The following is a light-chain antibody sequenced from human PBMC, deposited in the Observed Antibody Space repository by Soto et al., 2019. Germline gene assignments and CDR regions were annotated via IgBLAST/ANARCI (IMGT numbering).Light chain of an antibody. CDR1: QSIFRW. Sequence: DIQMTQSPSTLSASVGVRVTITCRASQSIFRWLAWYQQRPGKAPNLLISDASDLQSGDPSRFSGSGSGAEITLTIGRQQPDDVATYYCQQYNSKPVTFGQGTKIEF. CDR2: DAS. CDR3: QQYNSKPVT. J-gene: IGKJ1*01. V-gene: IGKV1-5*01.